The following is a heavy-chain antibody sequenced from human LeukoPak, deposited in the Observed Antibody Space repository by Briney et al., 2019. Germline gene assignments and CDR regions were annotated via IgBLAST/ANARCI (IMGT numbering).Heavy chain of an antibody. CDR1: GHTLTELC. CDR3: AKAKSGYGTLTYFDY. D-gene: IGHD3-3*01. Sequence: ASVKVSCKISGHTLTELCIHWVRRAPGKGLEWMGGFDPEDGKIVSAQKFQGRVTMTEDTSTDTAYMELSSLRSEDTAVYYCAKAKSGYGTLTYFDYWGQGTLVTVSS. CDR2: FDPEDGKI. J-gene: IGHJ4*02. V-gene: IGHV1-24*01.